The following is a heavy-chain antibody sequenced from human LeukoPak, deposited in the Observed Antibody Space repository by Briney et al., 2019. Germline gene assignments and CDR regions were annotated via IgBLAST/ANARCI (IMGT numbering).Heavy chain of an antibody. D-gene: IGHD5-12*01. V-gene: IGHV4-61*01. CDR3: ARTPNRGYSGTWYFDY. Sequence: SETLSLTCTVSGGSVSSGSYYWSWIRQPPGKGLEWIGYIYYSGSTNYNPSLKSRVTISVDTSKNQFSLKLSSVTAADTAVYCCARTPNRGYSGTWYFDYWGQGTLVTVSS. J-gene: IGHJ4*02. CDR1: GGSVSSGSYY. CDR2: IYYSGST.